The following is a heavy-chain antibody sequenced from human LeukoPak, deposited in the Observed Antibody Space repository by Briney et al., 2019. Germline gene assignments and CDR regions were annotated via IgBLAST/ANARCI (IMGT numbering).Heavy chain of an antibody. J-gene: IGHJ4*02. V-gene: IGHV3-9*01. CDR1: GFTFDDYA. D-gene: IGHD3-22*01. CDR2: ISWNSGSI. Sequence: PGGSLRLSCAASGFTFDDYAMHWVRQAPGKGLEWVSGISWNSGSIGYADSVKGRFTISRDNAKNSLYLQMNSLRAEDTALYYCANFDSSGYYYVYWGQGTLVTVSS. CDR3: ANFDSSGYYYVY.